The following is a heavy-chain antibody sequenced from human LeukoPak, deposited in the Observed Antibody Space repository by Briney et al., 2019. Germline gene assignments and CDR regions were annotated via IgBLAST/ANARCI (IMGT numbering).Heavy chain of an antibody. D-gene: IGHD4-4*01. J-gene: IGHJ4*02. V-gene: IGHV4-34*01. CDR2: INHSGST. CDR3: AGRLHSLDY. CDR1: GGSFSGYY. Sequence: SETLSLTCAVYGGSFSGYYWSWIRQPPGKGLEWIGEINHSGSTNYNPSLKSRVTISVDTSKNQFSLKLSSMTAADTAVYYCAGRLHSLDYWGQGTLVTVSS.